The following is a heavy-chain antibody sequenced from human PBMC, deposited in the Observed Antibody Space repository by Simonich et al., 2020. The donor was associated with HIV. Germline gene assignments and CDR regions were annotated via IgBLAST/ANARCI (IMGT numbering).Heavy chain of an antibody. CDR1: GFTLSSYG. CDR3: TREVYQDSSGYYAFEY. D-gene: IGHD3-22*01. CDR2: INSDGSST. V-gene: IGHV3-74*01. Sequence: EYGGGLVQPGGSLSLSCAASGFTLSSYGMHWVRQAPGKGLVWVSRINSDGSSTRYAASVKGRFTISRDNAKNTLYLQMNSLKTEDTAVYYCTREVYQDSSGYYAFEYWGQGTLVTVSS. J-gene: IGHJ4*02.